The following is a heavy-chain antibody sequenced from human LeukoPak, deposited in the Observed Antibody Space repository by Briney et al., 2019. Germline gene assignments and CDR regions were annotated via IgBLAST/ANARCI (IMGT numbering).Heavy chain of an antibody. CDR1: GFTFSSYE. J-gene: IGHJ3*01. Sequence: GGSLRLSCAASGFTFSSYEMSWVRQAPGKGLEWVSFIYSGDNTYYADSVKGRFTISRDNSKNTLYLQMNSLRAEDTAMYYCTKSGPPDPYWGQGTMVTVSS. CDR2: IYSGDNT. CDR3: TKSGPPDPY. V-gene: IGHV3-53*01. D-gene: IGHD1-14*01.